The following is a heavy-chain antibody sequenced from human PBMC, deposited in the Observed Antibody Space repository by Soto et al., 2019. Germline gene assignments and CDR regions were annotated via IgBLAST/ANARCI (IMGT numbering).Heavy chain of an antibody. J-gene: IGHJ3*02. CDR3: ARGLGSRQQLADHDAFDI. D-gene: IGHD6-13*01. CDR1: GGTFSSYA. CDR2: IIPIFGTA. V-gene: IGHV1-69*13. Sequence: SVKVSCKASGGTFSSYAISWVRQAPGQGLEWMGGIIPIFGTANYAQKFQGRVTITADESTSTAYMELSSLRSEDTAVYYCARGLGSRQQLADHDAFDIWGQGTTVTVSS.